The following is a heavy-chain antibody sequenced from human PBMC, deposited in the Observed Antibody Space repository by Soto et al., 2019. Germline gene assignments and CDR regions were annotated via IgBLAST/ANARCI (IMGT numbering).Heavy chain of an antibody. Sequence: PXESLKLSCKCSGYSFTSYWIGLVLQMPGKGLEWMGIIYPGDSDTRYSPSFQGQVTISADKSISTAYLQWSSLKASDTAMYYCARLGGNGYSYGYPNWFDHWGQGTLVTV. J-gene: IGHJ5*02. V-gene: IGHV5-51*01. CDR3: ARLGGNGYSYGYPNWFDH. CDR2: IYPGDSDT. CDR1: GYSFTSYW. D-gene: IGHD5-18*01.